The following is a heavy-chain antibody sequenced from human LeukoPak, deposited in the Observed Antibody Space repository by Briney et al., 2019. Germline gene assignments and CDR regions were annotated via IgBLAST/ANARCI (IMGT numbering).Heavy chain of an antibody. J-gene: IGHJ4*02. D-gene: IGHD5-12*01. CDR1: GYTFTSYG. V-gene: IGHV1-18*01. CDR2: ISAYNGNT. Sequence: PRASVKVSCKASGYTFTSYGISWVRQAPGQGLEWMGWISAYNGNTNYAQKLQGRVTMTTDTSTSTAYMELRSLRSDDTAVYYCARDEGDGGYDFFDYWGQGTLVTVSS. CDR3: ARDEGDGGYDFFDY.